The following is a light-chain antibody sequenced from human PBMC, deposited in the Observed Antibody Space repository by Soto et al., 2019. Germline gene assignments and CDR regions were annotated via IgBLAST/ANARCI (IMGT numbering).Light chain of an antibody. CDR3: RQYNRYSWT. Sequence: IQMTQSPSTLSAYDRDRLTIACRDSQNINIGLAWYRQKPGKAPKLMIFDASSLESGVPSRVSGRGSWTEFTLTISSLQPDDFATYDCRQYNRYSWTFGQGTKVDIK. CDR2: DAS. V-gene: IGKV1-5*01. J-gene: IGKJ1*01. CDR1: QNINIG.